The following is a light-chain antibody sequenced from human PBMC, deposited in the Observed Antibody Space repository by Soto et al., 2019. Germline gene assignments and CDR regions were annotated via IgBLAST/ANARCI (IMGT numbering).Light chain of an antibody. CDR1: QSLSRTY. Sequence: EIVLTQSPGTLSLSPGERVILSCRASQSLSRTYLAWYQQKPGQAPRLLIYGVSSRATGIPDRFSGSGSGTDFTLTISRLEPEDFAVYYCQHYGNSPYTFGQGTKREI. V-gene: IGKV3-20*01. CDR3: QHYGNSPYT. J-gene: IGKJ2*01. CDR2: GVS.